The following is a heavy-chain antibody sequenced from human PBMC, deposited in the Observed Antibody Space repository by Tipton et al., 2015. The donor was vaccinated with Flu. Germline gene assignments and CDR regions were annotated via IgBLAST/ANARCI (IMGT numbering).Heavy chain of an antibody. CDR3: ARGVAPGGAYYFDY. Sequence: TLSLTCTVSGVSITSGDYFWTWIRQPAGKGLEWIGRIHTNGDTIYNASLESRVTISVDTSKNQFSLKIHSVTTADTAVYYCARGVAPGGAYYFDYWGRGTLVTVSS. CDR1: GVSITSGDYF. D-gene: IGHD6-13*01. V-gene: IGHV4-61*02. CDR2: IHTNGDT. J-gene: IGHJ4*02.